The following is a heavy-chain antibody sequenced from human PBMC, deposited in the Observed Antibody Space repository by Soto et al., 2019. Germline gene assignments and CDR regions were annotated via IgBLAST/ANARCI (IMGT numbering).Heavy chain of an antibody. D-gene: IGHD6-13*01. CDR3: ASRYSGAFDI. Sequence: PSETLSLTCTVSGGSISSYNWSWIRQPPGKGLEWIGYIYYSGSTNYNPSLKSRVTISVDTSKNQFSLKLSSVTAADTAVYYCASRYSGAFDIWGQGTMVTVSS. CDR2: IYYSGST. CDR1: GGSISSYN. J-gene: IGHJ3*02. V-gene: IGHV4-59*08.